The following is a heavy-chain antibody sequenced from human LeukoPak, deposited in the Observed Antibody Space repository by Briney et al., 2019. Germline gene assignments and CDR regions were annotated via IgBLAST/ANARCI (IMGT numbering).Heavy chain of an antibody. CDR3: ARARGYDSSEIDY. CDR2: INHSGST. J-gene: IGHJ4*02. CDR1: GASITSSSYY. Sequence: PSETLSLTCTVSGASITSSSYYWGWIRQPPGKGLEWIGEINHSGSTNYNPSLKSRVTISVDTSKNQFSLKLSSVTAADTAVYYCARARGYDSSEIDYWGQGTLVTVSS. D-gene: IGHD3-22*01. V-gene: IGHV4-39*07.